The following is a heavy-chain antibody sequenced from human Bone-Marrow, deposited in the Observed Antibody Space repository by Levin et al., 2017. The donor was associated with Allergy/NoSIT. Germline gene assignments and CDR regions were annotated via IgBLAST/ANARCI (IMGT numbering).Heavy chain of an antibody. Sequence: GSLRLSCGVIDGSLTSYFWSWIRLSPGKRPEWIGDINPSGGTTYNPSLKSRVTISLDTSKRQFSLRLTSATAADTAVYFCAAYFFGSGSFYFDYWGQGNQVTVSS. J-gene: IGHJ4*02. CDR3: AAYFFGSGSFYFDY. CDR2: INPSGGT. V-gene: IGHV4-34*01. CDR1: DGSLTSYF. D-gene: IGHD3-10*01.